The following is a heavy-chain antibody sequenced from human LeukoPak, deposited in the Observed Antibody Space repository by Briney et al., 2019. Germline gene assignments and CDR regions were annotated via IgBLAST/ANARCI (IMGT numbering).Heavy chain of an antibody. Sequence: GGSLRLSCAASGFTFSSYGMHWVRQAPGKGLEWVAVISYDGSNTYYADSVKGRFTISRHNSKNTLYLQMNSLRAEDTAVYYCARGDRAFDIWGQGTMVTVSS. CDR2: ISYDGSNT. V-gene: IGHV3-30*03. D-gene: IGHD3-16*01. CDR1: GFTFSSYG. J-gene: IGHJ3*02. CDR3: ARGDRAFDI.